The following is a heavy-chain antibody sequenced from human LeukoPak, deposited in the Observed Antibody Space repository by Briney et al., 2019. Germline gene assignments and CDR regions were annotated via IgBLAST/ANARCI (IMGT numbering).Heavy chain of an antibody. J-gene: IGHJ5*02. CDR3: ARLVVVAATPSWFDP. V-gene: IGHV4-59*08. D-gene: IGHD2-15*01. CDR2: IYYSGST. CDR1: GGSISSYY. Sequence: SETLSLTCTVSGGSISSYYWSWIRQPPGKGLEWIGYIYYSGSTNYNPSLKSRVTISVDTSKNQFSLKLSSVTAADTAVYYCARLVVVAATPSWFDPWGQGTLVTVSS.